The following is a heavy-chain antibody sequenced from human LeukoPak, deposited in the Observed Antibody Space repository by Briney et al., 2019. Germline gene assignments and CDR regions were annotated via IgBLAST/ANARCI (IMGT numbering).Heavy chain of an antibody. V-gene: IGHV3-23*01. D-gene: IGHD6-13*01. CDR1: GFTFSSYA. J-gene: IGHJ4*02. CDR2: ITGRGGST. CDR3: AKDLGWGQQLVRGEFDY. Sequence: GGSLRLSCAASGFTFSSYAMSWVRQAPGKGLEWVSAITGRGGSTYYADSVKGRFTISRDNSMNTLYLQMNSLRAEDAAVYYCAKDLGWGQQLVRGEFDYWGQGTPVTVSS.